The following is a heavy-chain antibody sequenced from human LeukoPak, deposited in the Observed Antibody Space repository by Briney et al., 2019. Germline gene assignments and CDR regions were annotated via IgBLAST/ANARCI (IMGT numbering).Heavy chain of an antibody. CDR2: ISSSSSTI. Sequence: GGSLRLSCAASGFTFSSYSMNWVRQAPGKGLEWVSYISSSSSTIYYADSVKGRFTISRDNAKNSLYLQMNSLRAEDTAVYYCARDRLYSSSFRAFDIWGQGTMVTVSS. D-gene: IGHD6-6*01. CDR3: ARDRLYSSSFRAFDI. V-gene: IGHV3-48*01. J-gene: IGHJ3*02. CDR1: GFTFSSYS.